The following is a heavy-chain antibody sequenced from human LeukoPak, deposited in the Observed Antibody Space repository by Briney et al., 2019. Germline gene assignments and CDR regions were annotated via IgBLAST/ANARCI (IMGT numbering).Heavy chain of an antibody. Sequence: PSESLSLTCTVSGDSISSGDYYWSWIRQPAGKGLEWIGRISSSGSTNYNPSLKSRVTISVDTSKNQFSLKLSSVTAADTAVYFCARGPYSYDSSGAFDIWGQGTMVTVSS. CDR1: GDSISSGDYY. CDR3: ARGPYSYDSSGAFDI. V-gene: IGHV4-61*02. CDR2: ISSSGST. D-gene: IGHD3-22*01. J-gene: IGHJ3*02.